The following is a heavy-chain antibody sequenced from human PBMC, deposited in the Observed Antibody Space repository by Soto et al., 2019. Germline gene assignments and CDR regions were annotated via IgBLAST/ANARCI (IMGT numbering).Heavy chain of an antibody. CDR2: IYYSGST. CDR1: GGSVSSGYSY. Sequence: QEQLQESGPGLVKPSETLSLTCTVSGGSVSSGYSYWSWIRQPPGKGLEWIGYIYYSGSTKYNPALEGRLSISIDKTKDQFSLRLISVSAADTAVYYCARERWYEESGGRHDAFDIWGQGTMGIVSS. D-gene: IGHD2-15*01. V-gene: IGHV4-61*01. CDR3: ARERWYEESGGRHDAFDI. J-gene: IGHJ3*02.